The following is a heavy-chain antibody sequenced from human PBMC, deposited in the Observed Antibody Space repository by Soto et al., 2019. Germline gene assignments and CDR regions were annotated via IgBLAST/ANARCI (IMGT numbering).Heavy chain of an antibody. CDR2: IIPIFTTT. Sequence: QVHLVQSGAEVKKPGSSVKVSCKASGGTFSNHAINWVRQAPGQGLEWMGRIIPIFTTTNYAQKFQGRVTITADESTITAYMELSRLKHADTAVYYCAREVAADGTFREDVFDIWGQGTLVTVSS. V-gene: IGHV1-69*12. CDR3: AREVAADGTFREDVFDI. D-gene: IGHD6-13*01. CDR1: GGTFSNHA. J-gene: IGHJ3*02.